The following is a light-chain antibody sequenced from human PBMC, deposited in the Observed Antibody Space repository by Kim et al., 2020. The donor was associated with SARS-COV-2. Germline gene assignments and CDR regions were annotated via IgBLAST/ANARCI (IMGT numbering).Light chain of an antibody. V-gene: IGKV3-20*01. CDR2: GAS. Sequence: SPGERATRSGRASQSVSSSYLAWYQQKPGQAPRLLIYGASSRATGIPDRFSGSGSGTDFTLTISRLEPEDFAVYYCQQYGSSPWTFGQGTKVEIK. J-gene: IGKJ1*01. CDR1: QSVSSSY. CDR3: QQYGSSPWT.